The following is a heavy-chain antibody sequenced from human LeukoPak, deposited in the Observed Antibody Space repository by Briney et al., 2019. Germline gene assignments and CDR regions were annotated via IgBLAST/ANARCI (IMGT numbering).Heavy chain of an antibody. V-gene: IGHV1-69*13. CDR1: RGTFSNYA. CDR2: IIPIFRTA. J-gene: IGHJ5*02. D-gene: IGHD3-10*01. Sequence: ASVKVSCKASRGTFSNYAISWVRQAPGQGLEWMGGIIPIFRTANYAQKLQGRVTITADESTSTAYMELSSLRSEDTAVYYCARSEYYYGSGSKRHKGGWFDPWGQGTLVTVSS. CDR3: ARSEYYYGSGSKRHKGGWFDP.